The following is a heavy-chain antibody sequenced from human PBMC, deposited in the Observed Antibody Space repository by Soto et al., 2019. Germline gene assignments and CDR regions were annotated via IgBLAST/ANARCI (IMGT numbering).Heavy chain of an antibody. Sequence: SETLSLTCAVSGGSISSGGYSWSWIRQPPGKGLEWIGYIYHSGSTYYNPSLKSRVTISVDRSKNQFSLKLSSVTAADTAVYYCAAMEDYYFDYWGQGTLVTVSS. D-gene: IGHD5-18*01. J-gene: IGHJ4*02. V-gene: IGHV4-30-2*01. CDR1: GGSISSGGYS. CDR3: AAMEDYYFDY. CDR2: IYHSGST.